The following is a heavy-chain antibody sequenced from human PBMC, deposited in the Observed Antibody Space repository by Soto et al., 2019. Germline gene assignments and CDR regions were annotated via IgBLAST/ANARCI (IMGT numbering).Heavy chain of an antibody. CDR3: AHRVLRTVFGLVTTTAIYFDF. Sequence: QITLNESGPTQVKPRQTLTLSCTFSGFSLTTSGVGVGWIRQSPGKAPEWLALIYWDDDKRYSPSLKSRLTITKDTSKNQVVLTLAALGPADTATYYCAHRVLRTVFGLVTTTAIYFDFWCQGTPVAVSS. V-gene: IGHV2-5*02. CDR1: GFSLTTSGVG. CDR2: IYWDDDK. J-gene: IGHJ4*02. D-gene: IGHD3-3*01.